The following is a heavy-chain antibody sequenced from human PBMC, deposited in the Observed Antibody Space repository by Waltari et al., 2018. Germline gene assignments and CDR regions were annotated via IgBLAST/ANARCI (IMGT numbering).Heavy chain of an antibody. D-gene: IGHD2-15*01. CDR3: ARPGRVGGGSLMGLDY. V-gene: IGHV4-39*01. CDR2: FYYNGNT. Sequence: QLQLQESGPGLVKPSETLSLTCSVSGGSISSTSSYWGWIRQPPGKGLEWIGGFYYNGNTYYNPSLKSRVTISVDTSKNQFSLQLTSVTAADTAMYYCARPGRVGGGSLMGLDYWGQGTLVTVSS. CDR1: GGSISSTSSY. J-gene: IGHJ4*02.